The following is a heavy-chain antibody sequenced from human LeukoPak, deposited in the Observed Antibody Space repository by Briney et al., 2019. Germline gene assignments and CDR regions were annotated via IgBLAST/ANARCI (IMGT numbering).Heavy chain of an antibody. V-gene: IGHV4-4*07. D-gene: IGHD6-19*01. Sequence: SETLSLTCTVSGGSISSYYWSWIRQPAGKGLEWIGRIYTSGSTNYNPSLKSRVTMSVDTSQNQFSLNLSSVTAADSAVYYCARVLDSSGWYDYWGQGTLVTVSS. J-gene: IGHJ4*02. CDR3: ARVLDSSGWYDY. CDR2: IYTSGST. CDR1: GGSISSYY.